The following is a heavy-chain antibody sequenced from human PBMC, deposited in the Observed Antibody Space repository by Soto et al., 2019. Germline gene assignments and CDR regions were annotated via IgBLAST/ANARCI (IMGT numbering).Heavy chain of an antibody. V-gene: IGHV4-4*02. CDR1: GGSISSSNW. J-gene: IGHJ4*02. Sequence: PSETLSLTCAVSGGSISSSNWWSWVRQPPGKRLEWIGDIYYSGSTYYNPSLKSRVTISVDTSKNQFPLKLTSVTAADTAVYYCAGLKGRVGYSYGYIDYWGQGALVTVSS. CDR2: IYYSGST. D-gene: IGHD5-18*01. CDR3: AGLKGRVGYSYGYIDY.